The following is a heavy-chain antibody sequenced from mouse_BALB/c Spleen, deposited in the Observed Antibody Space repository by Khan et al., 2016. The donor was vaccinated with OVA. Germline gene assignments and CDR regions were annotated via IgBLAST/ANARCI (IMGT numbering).Heavy chain of an antibody. J-gene: IGHJ3*01. CDR2: VSTGGGYT. CDR3: TRLAYYYDSEGFAY. CDR1: GFTFSTYG. D-gene: IGHD1-1*01. Sequence: EVKLMESGGDLVKPGGSLKLSCAASGFTFSTYGMSWVRQTPDKRLEWVATVSTGGGYTYYPDSVKGRFTISRDNAKNTLHLQMSGLKSEDTAMFYCTRLAYYYDSEGFAYWGQGTLVTVSA. V-gene: IGHV5-6*01.